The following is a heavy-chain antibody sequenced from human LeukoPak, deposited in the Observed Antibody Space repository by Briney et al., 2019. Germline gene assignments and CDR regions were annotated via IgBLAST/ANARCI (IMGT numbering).Heavy chain of an antibody. D-gene: IGHD3-22*01. CDR2: ISGSGGKT. V-gene: IGHV3-23*01. CDR1: GFTFSSYA. CDR3: AKFSGSSGYYEDFDY. J-gene: IGHJ4*02. Sequence: AGGSLRLSCAASGFTFSSYAMSWVRQAPGKGLEWVSGISGSGGKTYYADAVKGRFTISRDNSKNTLYRQMNSLRAEDTAIYYCAKFSGSSGYYEDFDYWGQGTLVTVSS.